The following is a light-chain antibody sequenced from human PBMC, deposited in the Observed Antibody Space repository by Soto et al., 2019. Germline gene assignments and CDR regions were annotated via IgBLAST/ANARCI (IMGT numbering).Light chain of an antibody. J-gene: IGKJ1*01. V-gene: IGKV1-5*01. CDR2: DAS. Sequence: DIQVTQSPPTLSASVGDRVTITCRASQTISTWMAWYQQKPGKAPKLLVYDASTLQSGVASRFSGSGSGTEFTLIISGLQPDDSATYYCQHYTNTNNPWMFGQGTKVDI. CDR1: QTISTW. CDR3: QHYTNTNNPWM.